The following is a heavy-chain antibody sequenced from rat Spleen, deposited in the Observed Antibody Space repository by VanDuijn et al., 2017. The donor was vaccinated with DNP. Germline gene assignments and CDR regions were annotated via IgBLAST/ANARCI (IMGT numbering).Heavy chain of an antibody. Sequence: EVQLVESGGGLVQPGNSLKLSCAASGFIFSDYAMAWVRRSPRRGLEWVATVFYDGRGTNYRDSVKGRFTISRDNAKSTLYLQMDSLRSEETATYYCARHANYGSLVYAMDAWGQGTSVTVSS. CDR2: VFYDGRGT. D-gene: IGHD1-3*01. J-gene: IGHJ4*01. V-gene: IGHV5-17*01. CDR1: GFIFSDYA. CDR3: ARHANYGSLVYAMDA.